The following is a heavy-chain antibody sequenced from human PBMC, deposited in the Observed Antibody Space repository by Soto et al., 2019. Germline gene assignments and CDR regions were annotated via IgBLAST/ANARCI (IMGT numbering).Heavy chain of an antibody. Sequence: EVQLVDSGGGLVQPGGSLRLSCAASGFTFSSDWMHWVRQAPGKGLVWVSRINSDGSSTSYADAVKGRFTISRDNAKNTLYMQMNSLRAEDTAVYYCVRTSLVVAAATREDYWGQGTLVTVSS. CDR3: VRTSLVVAAATREDY. J-gene: IGHJ4*02. CDR1: GFTFSSDW. CDR2: INSDGSST. D-gene: IGHD2-15*01. V-gene: IGHV3-74*02.